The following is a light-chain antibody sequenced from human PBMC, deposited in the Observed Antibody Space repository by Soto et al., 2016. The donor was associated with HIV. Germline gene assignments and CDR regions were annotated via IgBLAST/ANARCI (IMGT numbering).Light chain of an antibody. CDR2: KAS. CDR1: QSINKW. V-gene: IGKV1-5*03. Sequence: IQMTQSPSTLSASIGDRVTITCRTSQSINKWLAWYQQKPGKAPKLLISKASTLESGVPSRFSGSGSGTEFTLTISSLQPDDFATYFCQQSFTYPRTFGQGTKVDIK. J-gene: IGKJ1*01. CDR3: QQSFTYPRT.